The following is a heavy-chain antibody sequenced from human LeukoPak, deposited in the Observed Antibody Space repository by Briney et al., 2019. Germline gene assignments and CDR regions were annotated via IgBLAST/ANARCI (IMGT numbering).Heavy chain of an antibody. CDR3: VAIVAARPR. J-gene: IGHJ4*02. CDR1: GFTFDDYA. CDR2: ISWNSGSI. D-gene: IGHD6-6*01. Sequence: GGSLRLSCAASGFTFDDYAMHWVRQAPGKGLEWVSGISWNSGSIGYADSVKGRFTISRDNSKNTLYLQMNSLRAEDTAVYHCVAIVAARPRWGQGTLVTVSS. V-gene: IGHV3-9*01.